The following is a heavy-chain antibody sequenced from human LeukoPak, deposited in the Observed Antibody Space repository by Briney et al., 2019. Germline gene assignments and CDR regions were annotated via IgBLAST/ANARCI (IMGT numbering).Heavy chain of an antibody. CDR1: GFTFSTYW. CDR2: IKQDGSEK. D-gene: IGHD2-2*01. J-gene: IGHJ4*02. V-gene: IGHV3-7*01. CDR3: ARGGSSTILNYFDY. Sequence: GGSLRLSCAASGFTFSTYWMSWVRQAPGKGLEWVANIKQDGSEKYYVDSVKGRFTISRDNAKNSLYLQMNSLRAEDTAVYYCARGGSSTILNYFDYWGQGTLVTVSS.